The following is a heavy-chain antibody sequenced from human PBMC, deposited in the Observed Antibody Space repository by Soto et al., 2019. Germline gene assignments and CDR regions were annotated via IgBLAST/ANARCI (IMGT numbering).Heavy chain of an antibody. J-gene: IGHJ4*02. Sequence: QLQLQESGPGLVKPSETLSLTCTVSGGSISSSSYYWGWIRQPPGKGLEGIGSIYYSGSTYYNPSLKSRVTLSVDTSKNQFSLTLSSVTAADTAVYYCARRGRGVYYWGQGTLVTVSS. CDR2: IYYSGST. CDR1: GGSISSSSYY. V-gene: IGHV4-39*01. D-gene: IGHD2-15*01. CDR3: ARRGRGVYY.